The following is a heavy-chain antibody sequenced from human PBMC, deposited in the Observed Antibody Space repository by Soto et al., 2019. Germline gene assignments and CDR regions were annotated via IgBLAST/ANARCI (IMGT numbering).Heavy chain of an antibody. CDR3: ARQDRVVAEGRWFDP. CDR1: GYSISSGYH. D-gene: IGHD2-15*01. V-gene: IGHV4-38-2*02. Sequence: LSLTCTVSGYSISSGYHWAWIRQPPGKGLEWLGSVHYSGNTYYNPSLKSRLTVSVDKSKNQFSLNLSSVTAADTAVYYCARQDRVVAEGRWFDPWGQGTLVTVSS. CDR2: VHYSGNT. J-gene: IGHJ5*02.